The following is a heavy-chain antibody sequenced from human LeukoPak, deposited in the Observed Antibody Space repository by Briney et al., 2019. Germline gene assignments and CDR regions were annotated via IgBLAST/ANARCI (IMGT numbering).Heavy chain of an antibody. CDR3: ARYSGSFPGWLDP. CDR1: GLTFSSSW. D-gene: IGHD1-26*01. V-gene: IGHV3-7*01. CDR2: INPAGSQK. J-gene: IGHJ5*02. Sequence: GGSLRLSCAASGLTFSSSWMNCVRQAPGKGLEWLANINPAGSQKDYVDSVKGRFTISRDNAKDSVFLQMNNLRAEDTAVYYCARYSGSFPGWLDPWGPGTLVTVSS.